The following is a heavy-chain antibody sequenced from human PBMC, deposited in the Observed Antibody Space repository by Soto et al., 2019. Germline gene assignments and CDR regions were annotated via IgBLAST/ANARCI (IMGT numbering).Heavy chain of an antibody. V-gene: IGHV3-21*04. CDR1: GFTFNSYS. CDR2: ISSFSNYM. Sequence: PGGSLRLSCAASGFTFNSYSMNWVRQAPGKGLEWVSSISSFSNYMYYTDSVKGRFTISRDNARNSLYLQMNSLRDEDTAVYYCARVPFTPVFPVLKWFHRYGIDVWGQGTTVTVSS. J-gene: IGHJ6*02. D-gene: IGHD3-3*01. CDR3: ARVPFTPVFPVLKWFHRYGIDV.